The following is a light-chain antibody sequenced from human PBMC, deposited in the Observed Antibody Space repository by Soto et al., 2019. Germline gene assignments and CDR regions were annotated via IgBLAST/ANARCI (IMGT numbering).Light chain of an antibody. J-gene: IGKJ4*01. CDR2: WAS. Sequence: DIVMTQSPASLAVSLGERATINCKSSQSVLYSSNNKNYIAWYQQKPGQPPKLLIYWASTRGSGVPARFSGSGSGTDFTLTINSLQSEDFAVYYCQPYNNWPLTFGGGTKVDIK. V-gene: IGKV4-1*01. CDR3: QPYNNWPLT. CDR1: QSVLYSSNNKNY.